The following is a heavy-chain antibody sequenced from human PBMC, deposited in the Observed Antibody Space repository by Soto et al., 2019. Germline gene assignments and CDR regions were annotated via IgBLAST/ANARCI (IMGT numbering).Heavy chain of an antibody. CDR1: GGSVNSGNYY. V-gene: IGHV4-34*01. J-gene: IGHJ3*02. D-gene: IGHD1-1*01. CDR2: MSHSGGT. CDR3: ARVERGTATTVVDAFDI. Sequence: QVQLQQWGAGLLKPSETLSLTCAVFGGSVNSGNYYWSWIRQPPGKGLEWIGEMSHSGGTHFNPSFKIRVTISVDTSKNYFSLKMSSVTAADTALYYCARVERGTATTVVDAFDIWGPGTMFTVSS.